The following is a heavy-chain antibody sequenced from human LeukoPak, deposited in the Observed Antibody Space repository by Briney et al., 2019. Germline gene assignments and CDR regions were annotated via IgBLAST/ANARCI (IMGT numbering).Heavy chain of an antibody. CDR2: IRYDGSKK. D-gene: IGHD2-21*01. CDR3: AKDWEAYCGGDCYSAFDY. V-gene: IGHV3-30*02. Sequence: GGSLLLSCAASGFTFSRYVMHGVRQAPGKGREGVAFIRYDGSKKYYAESVKGRFTISRDNPKNIVYLQMNSLRAEDTAVYYCAKDWEAYCGGDCYSAFDYWGQGTLVTVSS. J-gene: IGHJ4*02. CDR1: GFTFSRYV.